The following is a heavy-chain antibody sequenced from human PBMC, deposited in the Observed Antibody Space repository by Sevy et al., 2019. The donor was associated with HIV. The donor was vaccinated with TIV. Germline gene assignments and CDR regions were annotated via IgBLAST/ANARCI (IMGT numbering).Heavy chain of an antibody. CDR1: GFTFSSYG. V-gene: IGHV3-30*02. D-gene: IGHD6-6*01. J-gene: IGHJ5*02. CDR3: AKDGTGFVAAPYNWFDP. CDR2: IQYDGSNK. Sequence: GGSLRLSCAASGFTFSSYGMHWVRQAPGKGLEWVAFIQYDGSNKYYADSVKGRFTVSRDSSKNTLYLQLNSLRGDDTTVYYCAKDGTGFVAAPYNWFDPWGQGTLVTVSS.